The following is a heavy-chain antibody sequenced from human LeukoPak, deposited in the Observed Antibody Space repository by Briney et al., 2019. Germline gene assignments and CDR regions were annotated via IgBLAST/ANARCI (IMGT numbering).Heavy chain of an antibody. J-gene: IGHJ3*02. D-gene: IGHD2-2*01. CDR3: ARSLQYCSSTSCYPNAFDI. CDR1: GYSFTSYW. Sequence: GESLKISCKGSGYSFTSYWIGWVRQMPGKGLEWMGIIYPGDSDTRYSPSFQGQVTISADKSISTAYLQWSSLKASDTAMYSCARSLQYCSSTSCYPNAFDIWGQGTMVTVSS. CDR2: IYPGDSDT. V-gene: IGHV5-51*01.